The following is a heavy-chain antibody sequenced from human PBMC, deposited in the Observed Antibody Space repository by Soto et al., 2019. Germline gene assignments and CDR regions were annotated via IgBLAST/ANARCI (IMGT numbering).Heavy chain of an antibody. CDR1: GFILSSYS. CDR2: ISFDGNTQ. CDR3: AKVSRASRVSTPYFDY. Sequence: QVQLVESGGGVVQPGTSLRLSCAASGFILSSYSIHWVRQAPGKGLEWVAVISFDGNTQYYGDSVKGRFIVSRDNSKNILYLQMNYLRAEDTAVYYCAKVSRASRVSTPYFDYWGQGTLVTVSS. V-gene: IGHV3-30-3*01. J-gene: IGHJ4*02. D-gene: IGHD3-3*01.